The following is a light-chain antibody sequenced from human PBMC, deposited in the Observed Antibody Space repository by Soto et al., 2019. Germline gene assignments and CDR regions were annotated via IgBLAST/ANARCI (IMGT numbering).Light chain of an antibody. CDR3: SSYTSSSTHWV. V-gene: IGLV2-14*01. Sequence: QSALTQPASVSGSSGQSITISCTGTSSDVGGYNYVSWYQQHPGKAPKFMIYEVSNRPSGVSNRFSGSKSGNTASLTISGLQAEDEADYYCSSYTSSSTHWVFGGGTKVTVL. J-gene: IGLJ3*02. CDR1: SSDVGGYNY. CDR2: EVS.